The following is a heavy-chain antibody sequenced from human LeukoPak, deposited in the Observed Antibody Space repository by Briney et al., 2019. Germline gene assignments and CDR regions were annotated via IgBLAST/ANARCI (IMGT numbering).Heavy chain of an antibody. CDR3: ARIPPVGYDSSGLDY. CDR2: ISSSSSYI. D-gene: IGHD3-22*01. Sequence: GGSLRLSCAASGFTFSSYSMNWVRQAPGKGLEWVSSISSSSSYIYYADSVKGRFTISRDNAKNSLYLQMNSLRAEDTAVYYCARIPPVGYDSSGLDYWGQGTLVTVSS. CDR1: GFTFSSYS. V-gene: IGHV3-21*01. J-gene: IGHJ4*02.